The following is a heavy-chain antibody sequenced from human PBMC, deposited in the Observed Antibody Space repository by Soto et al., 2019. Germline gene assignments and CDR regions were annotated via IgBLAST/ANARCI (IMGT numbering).Heavy chain of an antibody. Sequence: EVQLVQSGAEVKKPGESLKISCKGSGYRFTSYWIGWVRQMPGKGLEWMGIIYPGDSDTRYRPSLRGQVTISADKSISTAYLQWSSLKASDTAIYYFARAIEMSTIGWFDPWGQGTLVTVSS. V-gene: IGHV5-51*01. D-gene: IGHD1-1*01. CDR3: ARAIEMSTIGWFDP. J-gene: IGHJ5*02. CDR1: GYRFTSYW. CDR2: IYPGDSDT.